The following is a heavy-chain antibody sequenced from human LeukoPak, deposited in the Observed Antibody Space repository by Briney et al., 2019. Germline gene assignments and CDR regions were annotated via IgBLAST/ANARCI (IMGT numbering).Heavy chain of an antibody. CDR3: ATSGSGSYFYGGPRRDAFDI. V-gene: IGHV3-21*01. CDR2: ISSSSSYI. CDR1: GFTFSSYS. Sequence: PGGSLRLSCAASGFTFSSYSMNWVRQAPGKGLEWVSSISSSSSYIYYADSVKGRFTISRDNAKNSLYLQMNSLRAEDTAAYYCATSGSGSYFYGGPRRDAFDIWGQGTMVTVSS. J-gene: IGHJ3*02. D-gene: IGHD1-26*01.